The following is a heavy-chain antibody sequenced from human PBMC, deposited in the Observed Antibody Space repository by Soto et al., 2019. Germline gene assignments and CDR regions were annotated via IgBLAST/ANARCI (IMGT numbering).Heavy chain of an antibody. V-gene: IGHV2-5*01. J-gene: IGHJ4*02. CDR3: AHTPWGAAPDC. CDR2: IYWNDVK. D-gene: IGHD3-16*01. Sequence: SAPTLVNPTQTPTLTCSVSGFSLSARGVGVGWIRQPPGKALEWLAIIYWNDVKIYSPSLKRCLTITKVTPEHQVVPTMTNLDPVDTATYFGAHTPWGAAPDCLGQGTVVTVSS. CDR1: GFSLSARGVG.